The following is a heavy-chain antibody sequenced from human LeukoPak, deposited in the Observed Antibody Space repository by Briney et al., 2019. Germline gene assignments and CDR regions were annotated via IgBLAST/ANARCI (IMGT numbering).Heavy chain of an antibody. Sequence: GASVKVSCKASGGTFSSYAISWVRQAPGQGLEWVGGIIPIFGTANYAQKFQGRVTITADKSTSTAYLELSSLRSEDTAVYYCARSSVSSGYYGYYYYYMDVWGKGTTVTVSS. CDR2: IIPIFGTA. D-gene: IGHD3-22*01. CDR3: ARSSVSSGYYGYYYYYMDV. V-gene: IGHV1-69*06. J-gene: IGHJ6*03. CDR1: GGTFSSYA.